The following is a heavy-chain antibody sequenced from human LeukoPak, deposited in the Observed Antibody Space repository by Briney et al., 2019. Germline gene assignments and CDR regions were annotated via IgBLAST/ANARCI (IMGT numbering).Heavy chain of an antibody. J-gene: IGHJ4*02. CDR2: IYYSGST. CDR3: ARHPGIAARPGRAVDY. V-gene: IGHV4-59*05. CDR1: GGSISSYY. D-gene: IGHD6-6*01. Sequence: SETLSLTRTVSGGSISSYYWSWIRQPPGKGLEWIGSIYYSGSTYYNPSLKSRVTISVDTSKNQFSLKLSSVTAADTAVYYCARHPGIAARPGRAVDYWGQGTLVTVSS.